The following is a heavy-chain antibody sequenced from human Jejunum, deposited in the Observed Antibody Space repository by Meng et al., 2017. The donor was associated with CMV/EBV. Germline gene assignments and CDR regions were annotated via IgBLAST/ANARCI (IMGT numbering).Heavy chain of an antibody. D-gene: IGHD3-22*01. CDR1: GFTFND. CDR3: AKDDRGVQSN. CDR2: SSATGRST. J-gene: IGHJ4*02. Sequence: EGRLVWSGGGLVQPGGSLRLSCAASGFTFNDMSWVRQAPGKGLEWVSASSATGRSTYYADPVKGRFTISRDNSKNTLFLQVSSLRAEDTAIYYCAKDDRGVQSNWGQGTLVTVSS. V-gene: IGHV3-23*04.